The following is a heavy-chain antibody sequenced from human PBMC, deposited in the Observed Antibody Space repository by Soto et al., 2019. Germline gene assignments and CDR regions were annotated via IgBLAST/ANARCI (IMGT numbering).Heavy chain of an antibody. J-gene: IGHJ4*02. CDR2: INPTAGST. Sequence: ASVKVSCKASGYTFISNWIHWVRQAPGQGLEWMGLINPTAGSTNYAQKFQGRVTMTSDTSTSTVYMELSSLTSEDTAVYYCTRDLGVPDDYWGQGTLVTVSS. CDR1: GYTFISNW. CDR3: TRDLGVPDDY. V-gene: IGHV1-46*01. D-gene: IGHD3-3*01.